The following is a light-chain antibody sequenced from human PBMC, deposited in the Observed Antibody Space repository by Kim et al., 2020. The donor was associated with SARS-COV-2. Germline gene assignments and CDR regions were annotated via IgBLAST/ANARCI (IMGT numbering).Light chain of an antibody. Sequence: EKVMTQSPATLSLAPGERATLSCRASQSVTSNVAWYQQKPGQAPRLLIYDASTRATGIPARFSGTGSGTEFSLTISSLQSEDCAVYYCQQYKSWPLTFGGGTKVDIK. CDR3: QQYKSWPLT. V-gene: IGKV3-15*01. J-gene: IGKJ4*01. CDR2: DAS. CDR1: QSVTSN.